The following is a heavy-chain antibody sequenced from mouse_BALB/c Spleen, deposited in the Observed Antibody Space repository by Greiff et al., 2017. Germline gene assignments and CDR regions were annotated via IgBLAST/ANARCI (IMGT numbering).Heavy chain of an antibody. Sequence: EVMLVESGGGLVQPGGSLRLSCATSGFTFTDYYMSWVRQPPGKALEWLGFIRNKANGYTTEYSASVKGRFTISRDNSQSILYLQMNTLRAEDSATYYCARDGRLRRFAYWGQGTLVTVSA. CDR1: GFTFTDYY. V-gene: IGHV7-3*02. D-gene: IGHD2-4*01. CDR2: IRNKANGYTT. CDR3: ARDGRLRRFAY. J-gene: IGHJ3*01.